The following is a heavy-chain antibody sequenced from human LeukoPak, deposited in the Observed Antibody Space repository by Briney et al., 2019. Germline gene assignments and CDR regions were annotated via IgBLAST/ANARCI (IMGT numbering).Heavy chain of an antibody. D-gene: IGHD1-1*01. CDR3: ISDICGRDDQ. V-gene: IGHV3-74*01. Sequence: GGSLRLSCAASGFTFSSSGMHWVRHAPGKGLEWVSRMYPDGRTIDYEDTVKGRFTISRDNAKDTLYLQMSGLRDEDTAVYYCISDICGRDDQWGRGTLVTVSS. J-gene: IGHJ5*02. CDR1: GFTFSSSG. CDR2: MYPDGRTI.